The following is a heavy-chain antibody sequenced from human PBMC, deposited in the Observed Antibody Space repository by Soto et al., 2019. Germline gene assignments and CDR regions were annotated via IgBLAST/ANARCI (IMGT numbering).Heavy chain of an antibody. Sequence: GGSLRLSCAASGFTFSSYAMSWVRQAPGKGLEWVSAISGSGGRAYYADSVKGRFTISRDNSKNTLYLQMNSLRAEDTAVYYCAKDRWTAVAGTFAFDIWGQGTMVTVSS. CDR2: ISGSGGRA. CDR3: AKDRWTAVAGTFAFDI. V-gene: IGHV3-23*01. CDR1: GFTFSSYA. D-gene: IGHD6-19*01. J-gene: IGHJ3*02.